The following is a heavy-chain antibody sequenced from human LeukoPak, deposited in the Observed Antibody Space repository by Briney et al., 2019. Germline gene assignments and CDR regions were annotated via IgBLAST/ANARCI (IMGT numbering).Heavy chain of an antibody. V-gene: IGHV4-30-4*01. D-gene: IGHD2-2*02. CDR1: GGSISSGDYY. CDR2: IYYSGST. CDR3: ARDSSSYCRSTSCYTGHYYYGMDV. Sequence: SETLSLTCTVSGGSISSGDYYWSWIRQPPGKGLEWIGYIYYSGSTYYNPSLKSRVTISVDTSKNQFSLKLSSVTAADTAVYYCARDSSSYCRSTSCYTGHYYYGMDVWGQGTTVTVSS. J-gene: IGHJ6*02.